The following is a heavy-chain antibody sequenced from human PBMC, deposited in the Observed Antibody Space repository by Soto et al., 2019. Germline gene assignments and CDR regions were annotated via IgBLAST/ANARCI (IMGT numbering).Heavy chain of an antibody. Sequence: QVQLVESGGGVVQPGRSMRRSCEVSGFTFSSFAVHWVRQAPGKGLEWVALISYDGTTKYYADSVNSRFTIARDNSMDTLYLQMNSLRTEDAALYYCVRDTWGDCFDWYFDLWGQGTLVTVAS. J-gene: IGHJ2*01. CDR3: VRDTWGDCFDWYFDL. CDR2: ISYDGTTK. CDR1: GFTFSSFA. D-gene: IGHD2-21*02. V-gene: IGHV3-30*04.